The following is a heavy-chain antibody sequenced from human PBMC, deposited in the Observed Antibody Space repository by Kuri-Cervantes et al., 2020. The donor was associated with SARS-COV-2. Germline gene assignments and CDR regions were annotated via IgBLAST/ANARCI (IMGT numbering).Heavy chain of an antibody. J-gene: IGHJ5*02. D-gene: IGHD3-10*01. V-gene: IGHV4-4*08. CDR2: IYTSGST. CDR3: ARDKLWFGELTNWFDP. CDR1: GGSISSHY. Sequence: SETLSLTCTVSGGSISSHYWSWIRQPPGKGLEWIGHIYTSGSTNYNPSLKSRVTISVDTSKNQFSLKLSSVTAADTAVYYCARDKLWFGELTNWFDPWGQGTLVTVSS.